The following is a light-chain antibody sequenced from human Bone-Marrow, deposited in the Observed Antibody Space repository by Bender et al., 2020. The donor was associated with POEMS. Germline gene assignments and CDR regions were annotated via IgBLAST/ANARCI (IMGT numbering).Light chain of an antibody. V-gene: IGLV2-8*01. J-gene: IGLJ2*01. CDR3: ATWDASLKGPCVV. CDR2: EVS. Sequence: QSALTQPPSASGSLGQSVTISCTGTSSDVGGYNYVSWFQQHPGKAPKLIVYEVSKGPSGISNRFSGSKSGNTASLTISGLQAEDEADYYCATWDASLKGPCVVFGGGTKLTVL. CDR1: SSDVGGYNY.